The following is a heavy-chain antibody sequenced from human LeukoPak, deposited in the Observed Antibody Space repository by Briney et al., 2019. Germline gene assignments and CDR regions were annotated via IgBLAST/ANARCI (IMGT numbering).Heavy chain of an antibody. V-gene: IGHV1-69*05. CDR2: IIPIFGTA. J-gene: IGHJ5*02. D-gene: IGHD6-6*01. Sequence: SVKVSCKASGGTFSSYAISWVRQAPGQGLEWMGRIIPIFGTANYAQKFQGRVTITTDESTSTAYMELSSLRSEDTAVYYCARDSSSSSFRSWFDPWGQGTLVTVSS. CDR1: GGTFSSYA. CDR3: ARDSSSSSFRSWFDP.